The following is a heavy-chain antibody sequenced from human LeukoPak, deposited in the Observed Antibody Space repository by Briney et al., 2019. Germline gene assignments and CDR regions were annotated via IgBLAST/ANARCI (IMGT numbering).Heavy chain of an antibody. CDR1: GDSVSSNSAA. Sequence: SQTLSLTCAISGDSVSSNSAAWGWIRQSPSRGLEWLGRTYYRSKWYNEYAESVKSRINIKPDTSRNQFSLQLNSVTPEDTAVYYCVRDQAGLDYWGQGTLVTVSS. J-gene: IGHJ4*02. V-gene: IGHV6-1*01. CDR2: TYYRSKWYN. CDR3: VRDQAGLDY. D-gene: IGHD6-13*01.